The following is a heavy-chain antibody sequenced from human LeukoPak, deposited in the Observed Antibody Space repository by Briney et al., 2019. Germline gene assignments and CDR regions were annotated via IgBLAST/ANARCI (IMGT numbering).Heavy chain of an antibody. Sequence: GGSLRLSCAASGFTFSTYVMSWVRQAPGMGLEWVSSISGGGVSTYYGDSVRGRFTISRDNSESTLYLQMSSLRAEDTAVYYCAKHRSGYSYGFDYWGQGTLVIVSS. CDR3: AKHRSGYSYGFDY. D-gene: IGHD5-18*01. CDR2: ISGGGVST. J-gene: IGHJ4*02. V-gene: IGHV3-23*01. CDR1: GFTFSTYV.